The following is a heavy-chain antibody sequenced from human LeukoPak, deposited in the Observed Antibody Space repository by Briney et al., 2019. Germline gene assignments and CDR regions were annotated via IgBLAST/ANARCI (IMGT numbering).Heavy chain of an antibody. CDR3: ARVPPYCSTTTCYAPFDY. D-gene: IGHD2-2*01. CDR2: IIPVFGAT. CDR1: GGTFSNFA. J-gene: IGHJ4*02. V-gene: IGHV1-69*13. Sequence: GASVKVSCKASGGTFSNFAVSWVRQAPGQGLEWMGGIIPVFGATTYAENFQDRVTITADESTGNVYMELSSLKSDDTAMYYCARVPPYCSTTTCYAPFDYWGQGTLVTVSS.